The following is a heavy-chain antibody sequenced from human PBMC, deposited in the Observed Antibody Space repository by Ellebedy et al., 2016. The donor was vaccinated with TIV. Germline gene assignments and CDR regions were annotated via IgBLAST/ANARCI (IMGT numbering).Heavy chain of an antibody. CDR2: IYPGDSDT. D-gene: IGHD6-13*01. J-gene: IGHJ4*02. V-gene: IGHV5-51*01. CDR3: ARQGQLVPDHFDY. CDR1: GYSFISYW. Sequence: GESLKISCKGSGYSFISYWIGWVRQMPGKGLEWMGIIYPGDSDTRYSPSFQGQATISADKSNSTAYLQWSSLKASDTAMYYCARQGQLVPDHFDYWGQGTLVTVSS.